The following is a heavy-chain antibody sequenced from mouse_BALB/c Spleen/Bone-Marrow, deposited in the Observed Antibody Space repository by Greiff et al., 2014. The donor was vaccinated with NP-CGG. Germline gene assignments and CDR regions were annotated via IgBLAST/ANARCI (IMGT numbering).Heavy chain of an antibody. D-gene: IGHD2-3*01. V-gene: IGHV4-1*02. J-gene: IGHJ3*01. CDR1: GFDFSRYW. CDR2: INPDSSTI. Sequence: EVQLQQSGGGLVQPGGSPKLSCAASGFDFSRYWMTWVRQAPGKGLEWIGEINPDSSTINYTPSLKDKFIISRDNAKNTLYLQMSKVRSGDTALYYCARNGYYGWIAYWGQGTLVTVSA. CDR3: ARNGYYGWIAY.